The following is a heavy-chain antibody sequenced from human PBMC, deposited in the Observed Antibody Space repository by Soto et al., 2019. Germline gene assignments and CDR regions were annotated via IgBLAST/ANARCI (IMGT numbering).Heavy chain of an antibody. CDR2: INPNSGGT. CDR3: ARGSQYYDFWSGYYGGYYYYGMDV. D-gene: IGHD3-3*01. CDR1: GYTFTGYY. Sequence: QVQLVQSGAEVKKPGASVKVSCKASGYTFTGYYMHWVRQAPGQGLEWMGWINPNSGGTNYAQKFQGWVTMTRDTSISTAYMELSRLRSDDTAVYYCARGSQYYDFWSGYYGGYYYYGMDVWGQGTTVTVSS. J-gene: IGHJ6*02. V-gene: IGHV1-2*04.